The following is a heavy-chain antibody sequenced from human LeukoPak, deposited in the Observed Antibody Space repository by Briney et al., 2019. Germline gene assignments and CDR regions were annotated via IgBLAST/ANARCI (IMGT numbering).Heavy chain of an antibody. V-gene: IGHV3-23*01. CDR2: ISGSGGST. Sequence: GGSLRLSRAASGFTFSSYAMSWVRQAPGKGLEWVSAISGSGGSTNYAPSVKGRFTISRDNSKHTLYLQMNSLRAEDTAVYYCAKTLFYDRGHETFQHWGQGTLVTVSS. J-gene: IGHJ1*01. CDR1: GFTFSSYA. D-gene: IGHD2/OR15-2a*01. CDR3: AKTLFYDRGHETFQH.